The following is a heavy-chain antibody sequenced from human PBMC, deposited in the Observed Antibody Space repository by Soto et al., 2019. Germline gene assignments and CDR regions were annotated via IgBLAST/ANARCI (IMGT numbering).Heavy chain of an antibody. Sequence: QVQLQESGPGLVKPSETLSLTCTVFGASVSSGTYYWSWIRQAPGKGLERVGHIYYTGSTNYNPSLNNRVTISVDTSKNHFSLQLTSVTAADTAVYYCARGAGFSYASTWFDIWGQGTLVTVSS. CDR2: IYYTGST. CDR3: ARGAGFSYASTWFDI. V-gene: IGHV4-61*03. CDR1: GASVSSGTYY. D-gene: IGHD5-18*01. J-gene: IGHJ5*02.